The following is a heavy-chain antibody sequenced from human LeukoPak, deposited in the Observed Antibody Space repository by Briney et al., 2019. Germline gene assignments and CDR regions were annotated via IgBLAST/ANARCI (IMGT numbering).Heavy chain of an antibody. J-gene: IGHJ5*02. D-gene: IGHD6-13*01. Sequence: SETLSLTCAVYGGSFSGYYWSWIRQPPGKGLEWIGEINHSGSTNYNPSLKSRVTISVDTSKNQFSLKLSSVTAADTAVYYCAGPYSSSWYGWFDPWGQGTLVTVSS. CDR2: INHSGST. CDR1: GGSFSGYY. V-gene: IGHV4-34*01. CDR3: AGPYSSSWYGWFDP.